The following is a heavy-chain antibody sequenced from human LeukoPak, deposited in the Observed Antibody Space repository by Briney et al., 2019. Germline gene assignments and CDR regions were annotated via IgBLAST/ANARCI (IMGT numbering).Heavy chain of an antibody. CDR1: GGSISSYY. D-gene: IGHD3-10*01. Sequence: PSETLSLTCTVSGGSISSYYWSWIRQPAGKGLEWIGRIYTSGSTNYNPSLKSRVTMSVDTSKNQFSLKLSSVTAADTAVYYCARCGSGSGSYYCVWFDPWGQGTLVTVSS. CDR3: ARCGSGSGSYYCVWFDP. J-gene: IGHJ5*02. V-gene: IGHV4-4*07. CDR2: IYTSGST.